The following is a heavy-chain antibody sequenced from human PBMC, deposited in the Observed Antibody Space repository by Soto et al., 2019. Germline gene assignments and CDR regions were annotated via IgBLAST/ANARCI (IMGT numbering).Heavy chain of an antibody. Sequence: SPTLSLTCAISGDSVSSNSAAWNWIRPSPSRGLEWLGRTYYRSKWYNDYAGSVKSRITINPDTSKNQFSLQLNSVTPEDTAVYYCARGIAVAGTWWFDPWGQGTLVTVSS. D-gene: IGHD6-19*01. CDR2: TYYRSKWYN. V-gene: IGHV6-1*01. J-gene: IGHJ5*02. CDR3: ARGIAVAGTWWFDP. CDR1: GDSVSSNSAA.